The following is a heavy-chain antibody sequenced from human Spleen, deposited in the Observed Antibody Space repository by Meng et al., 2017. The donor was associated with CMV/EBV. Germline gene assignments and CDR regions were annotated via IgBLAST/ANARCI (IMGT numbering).Heavy chain of an antibody. J-gene: IGHJ4*02. D-gene: IGHD5-24*01. CDR3: ARMARPDY. CDR2: ISFEGSNK. V-gene: IGHV3-30-3*01. CDR1: RFTVSSYA. Sequence: GESLKISCAASRFTVSSYAMHWVRQAPGKGLEWVAVISFEGSNKYYADSVKGRFTFSRDHSKNTLYVQMNSLRAGDTAVYYCARMARPDYWGQGTLVTVSS.